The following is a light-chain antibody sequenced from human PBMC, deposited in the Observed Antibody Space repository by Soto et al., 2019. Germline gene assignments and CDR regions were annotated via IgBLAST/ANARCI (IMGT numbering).Light chain of an antibody. CDR2: GAS. CDR1: QSFRGNY. V-gene: IGKV3-20*01. Sequence: EIVLTQSPGTLSLSPGERATLSCRASQSFRGNYLAWYQQKPGQAPRLLIYGASSRATGIPDRFSGSGSGTDFTLTISRLEPEGIAVYYCQQYGISPRTFGQGTKVEIK. J-gene: IGKJ1*01. CDR3: QQYGISPRT.